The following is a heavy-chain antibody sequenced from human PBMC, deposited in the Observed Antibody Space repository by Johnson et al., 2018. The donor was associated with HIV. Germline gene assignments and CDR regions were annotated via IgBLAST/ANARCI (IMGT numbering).Heavy chain of an antibody. J-gene: IGHJ3*02. Sequence: QMQLVESGGGVVQPGRSLRLSCAASGLTFSSYGMHWVRQAPGKGLEWVAVIWYDGSNKDYADSVKGRFTISRDNSKNTLYLQMNSLRAEDTAVYYCAGDSACCGGDCHDAFDIWGQGTMVTVSS. CDR1: GLTFSSYG. V-gene: IGHV3-30*19. CDR3: AGDSACCGGDCHDAFDI. D-gene: IGHD2-21*02. CDR2: IWYDGSNK.